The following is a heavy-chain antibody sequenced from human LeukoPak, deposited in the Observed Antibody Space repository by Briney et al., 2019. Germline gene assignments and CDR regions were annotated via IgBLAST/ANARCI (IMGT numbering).Heavy chain of an antibody. CDR2: IIPILGIA. CDR1: GGTFSSYA. CDR3: ARPPMYYYDSSGYYPHDAFDI. Sequence: SVKVSCKASGGTFSSYAISWVRQAPGQGLEWMGRIIPILGIANYAQKFQGRATITADKSTSTAYMELSSLRSEDTAVYYCARPPMYYYDSSGYYPHDAFDIWGQGTMVTVSS. J-gene: IGHJ3*02. V-gene: IGHV1-69*04. D-gene: IGHD3-22*01.